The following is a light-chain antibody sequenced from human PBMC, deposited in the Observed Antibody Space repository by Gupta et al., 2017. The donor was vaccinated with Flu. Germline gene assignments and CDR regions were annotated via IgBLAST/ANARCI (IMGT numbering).Light chain of an antibody. J-gene: IGLJ2*01. V-gene: IGLV2-14*01. CDR1: SSDVGGYNY. CDR2: EVS. Sequence: QSALTQPASASASPGQPITISCTGASSDVGGYNYVSWYQQHPGKAPKLMIYEVSKRPSGVSNRFSGSKSGNTASLTISGLQAEDEADYYCSSYTGSNTPVVFGGGTKLTVL. CDR3: SSYTGSNTPVV.